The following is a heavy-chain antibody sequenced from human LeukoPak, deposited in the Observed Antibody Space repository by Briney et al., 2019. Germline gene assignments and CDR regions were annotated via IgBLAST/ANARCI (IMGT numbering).Heavy chain of an antibody. CDR1: GGSFTTSTHY. D-gene: IGHD6-6*01. V-gene: IGHV4-61*02. CDR3: ARVAAARPDYFDY. Sequence: SETLSLTCTVSGGSFTTSTHYWSWIRQSAGKGLEWIGRIYNSGSTSYNPSLKSRVTISVDTSKNQFSLKLSSVTAADTAVYYCARVAAARPDYFDYWGQGTLVTVSS. J-gene: IGHJ4*02. CDR2: IYNSGST.